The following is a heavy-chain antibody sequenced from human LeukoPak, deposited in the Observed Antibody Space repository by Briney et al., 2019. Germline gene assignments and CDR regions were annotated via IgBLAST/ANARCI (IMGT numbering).Heavy chain of an antibody. D-gene: IGHD3-10*01. CDR3: ARAMALDAFDI. J-gene: IGHJ3*02. CDR2: VYYSGST. Sequence: SETLSLTCGVSGGSISPYYWSWIRQPPGKGLQWIGYVYYSGSTNYNPSLKSRVTISVDTSKNQFSLKLSSVTAADTAVYYCARAMALDAFDIWGQGTMVTVSS. V-gene: IGHV4-59*01. CDR1: GGSISPYY.